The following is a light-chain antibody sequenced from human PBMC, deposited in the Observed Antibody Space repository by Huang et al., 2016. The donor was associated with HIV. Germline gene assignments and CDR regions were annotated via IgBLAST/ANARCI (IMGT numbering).Light chain of an antibody. CDR3: QKRSAWPRT. CDR2: DAS. J-gene: IGKJ2*01. V-gene: IGKV3-11*01. CDR1: QSGFSY. Sequence: EIVLTQSPATLSLSPGESATLSCRTSQSGFSYLAWYQQRPGQAPRLLIYDASNRATGVSARFSGSGSGTDFALTISSLESEDFAVYYCQKRSAWPRTFGQGTKLEI.